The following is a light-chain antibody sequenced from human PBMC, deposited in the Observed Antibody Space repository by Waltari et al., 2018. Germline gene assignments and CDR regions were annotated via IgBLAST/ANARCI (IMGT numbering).Light chain of an antibody. Sequence: DIVLTQSPDSLAVAMGERATINCKSSKSVVYRSNNKNYLAWYQQKPGQPPTLLIYWASTREAGVPERFRGRGSGTEFTLTISSLQAEDVARYYCQQYYSTPQLTFGGGTKVEIK. CDR1: KSVVYRSNNKNY. V-gene: IGKV4-1*01. CDR2: WAS. CDR3: QQYYSTPQLT. J-gene: IGKJ4*01.